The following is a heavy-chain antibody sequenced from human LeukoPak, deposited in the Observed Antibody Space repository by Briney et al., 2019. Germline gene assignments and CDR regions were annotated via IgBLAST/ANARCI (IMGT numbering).Heavy chain of an antibody. Sequence: GSLRLSCAVSGITLSNYGMSWVRQAPGKGLEWVSAISGSGGSTYYADSVKGRFTISRDNSKNTLYLRMNSLRAEDTAVYYCAKRGRQGLKFDYWAREPWSPSPQ. CDR2: ISGSGGST. V-gene: IGHV3-23*01. CDR3: AKRGRQGLKFDY. J-gene: IGHJ4*02. CDR1: GITLSNYG.